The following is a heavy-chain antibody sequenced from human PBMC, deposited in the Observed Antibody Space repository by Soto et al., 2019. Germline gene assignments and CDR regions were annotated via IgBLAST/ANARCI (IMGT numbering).Heavy chain of an antibody. V-gene: IGHV3-23*01. J-gene: IGHJ4*02. Sequence: GGSLRLSCVASGFTFGTPGMSWVRQAPGKGLEWISGLSGDNNTDTKYADSVKGRFTISRDNSKSTLYLQMHSLRVEDTALYYCTKDSGYDSTDWGLGTLVTVSS. D-gene: IGHD3-9*01. CDR2: LSGDNNTDT. CDR3: TKDSGYDSTD. CDR1: GFTFGTPG.